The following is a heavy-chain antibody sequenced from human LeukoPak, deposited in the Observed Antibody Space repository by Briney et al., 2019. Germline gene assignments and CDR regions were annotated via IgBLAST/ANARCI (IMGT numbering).Heavy chain of an antibody. D-gene: IGHD3-16*01. J-gene: IGHJ6*03. Sequence: GGSLRLSCAASGFTFSSYAMSWVRQAPGKGLEWVSGILDGGYSTYYANSVKGRFTLSRDNSNNTLYLQMNSLRAEDTAVYYCAKLGGHPLHNYYVGVWGKGTTVAVSS. CDR2: ILDGGYST. V-gene: IGHV3-23*01. CDR3: AKLGGHPLHNYYVGV. CDR1: GFTFSSYA.